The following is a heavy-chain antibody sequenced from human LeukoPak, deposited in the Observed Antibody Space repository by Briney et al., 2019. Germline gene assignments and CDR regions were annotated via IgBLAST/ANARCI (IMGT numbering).Heavy chain of an antibody. CDR3: ARDRPSLSTPYFDY. V-gene: IGHV3-66*01. Sequence: PGGSLRLSCAASGFTVSNNYMNWVRQAPGKGLEWVSVIYSGGTTYYADSVKGRFTISRDNSKNTLYLQMNSLRAEDTAVYYCARDRPSLSTPYFDYWGQGTLVTVSS. CDR2: IYSGGTT. J-gene: IGHJ4*02. CDR1: GFTVSNNY. D-gene: IGHD2/OR15-2a*01.